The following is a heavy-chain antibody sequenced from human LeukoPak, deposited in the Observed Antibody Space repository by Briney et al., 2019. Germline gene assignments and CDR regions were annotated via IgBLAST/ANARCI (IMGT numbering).Heavy chain of an antibody. CDR2: IDSSGRDT. J-gene: IGHJ4*02. V-gene: IGHV3-21*01. CDR1: GFTFSSNS. CDR3: ARELAARQDLDY. D-gene: IGHD6-6*01. Sequence: GGSLRLSCAASGFTFSSNSMNWVRQPPGKGLEWVSSIDSSGRDTYYAGSVKGRFTISRDNAKNSLYLQMNSLRAEDAAVYYCARELAARQDLDYWGQGTLVTVSS.